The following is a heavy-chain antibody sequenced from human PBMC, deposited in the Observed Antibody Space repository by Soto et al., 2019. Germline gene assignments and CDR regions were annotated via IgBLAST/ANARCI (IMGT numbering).Heavy chain of an antibody. D-gene: IGHD2-15*01. Sequence: EVQLVESGGDLVQPGGSLRLSCAPSGVTISGYWMHWVRQAPGKGLVWVSRISSDGSRTDYADSVKGRFTISRDNAMNTVHLQMNSLRVEDTAVYYCARSCCREQNWFDPWGQGTLVTVSS. J-gene: IGHJ5*02. V-gene: IGHV3-74*01. CDR3: ARSCCREQNWFDP. CDR1: GVTISGYW. CDR2: ISSDGSRT.